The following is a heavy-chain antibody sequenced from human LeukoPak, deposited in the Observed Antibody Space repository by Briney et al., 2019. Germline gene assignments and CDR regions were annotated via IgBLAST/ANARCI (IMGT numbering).Heavy chain of an antibody. CDR2: IIPIFGTA. V-gene: IGHV1-69*13. CDR3: ARAPSYTVTTIGTSFFDY. D-gene: IGHD4-17*01. CDR1: GGTFSSYA. Sequence: SVKVSCKASGGTFSSYANSWVRQAPGQGLEWMGGIIPIFGTANYAQKFQGRVTITADESTSTAYMELSSLRSEDTAVYYCARAPSYTVTTIGTSFFDYWGQGTLVTVSS. J-gene: IGHJ4*02.